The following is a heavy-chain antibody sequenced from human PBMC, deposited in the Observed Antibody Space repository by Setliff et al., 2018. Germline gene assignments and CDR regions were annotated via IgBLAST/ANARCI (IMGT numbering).Heavy chain of an antibody. CDR3: ASHEPWLWNAFDI. D-gene: IGHD6-19*01. V-gene: IGHV3-21*01. J-gene: IGHJ3*02. CDR1: GFTFRSYH. Sequence: GRGSLGGSLRLSCTASGFTFRSYHMSWVRQAPGKGLEWVSSIISGDDTRYPDSVQGRFTISRDNAKNSLYLQMNSLRAEDTAVYYCASHEPWLWNAFDIWGQGTMVTVSS. CDR2: IISGDDT.